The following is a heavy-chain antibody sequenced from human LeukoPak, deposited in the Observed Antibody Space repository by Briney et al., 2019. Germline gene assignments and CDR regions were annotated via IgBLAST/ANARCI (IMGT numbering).Heavy chain of an antibody. J-gene: IGHJ5*02. CDR1: VGSISSGSYY. V-gene: IGHV4-61*02. Sequence: QVQRQECGSRRVKPSQTLSLTCTVSVGSISSGSYYWSWIRQPAVKGLEWIGRIYTSGSTNYNPSLKSRVTISVDTSKNQSSLKLSSVTAPDTAVYYCASVLNFNNRFDPCGQGNLVTVSS. CDR3: ASVLNFNNRFDP. CDR2: IYTSGST. D-gene: IGHD5-24*01.